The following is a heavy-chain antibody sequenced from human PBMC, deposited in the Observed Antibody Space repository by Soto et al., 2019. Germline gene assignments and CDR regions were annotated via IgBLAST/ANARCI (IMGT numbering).Heavy chain of an antibody. V-gene: IGHV3-23*01. J-gene: IGHJ4*02. CDR3: VKDVGYGFILFDY. CDR2: VNGGGDST. Sequence: GGSLRLSCIASGFTFSSFGMTWVRQAPGKGLEWVSTVNGGGDSTHYADSVRGRFSIFRDNSKNTVYLQMNSLRAEDTAIYYCVKDVGYGFILFDYWGQGTLVTVSS. D-gene: IGHD3-16*01. CDR1: GFTFSSFG.